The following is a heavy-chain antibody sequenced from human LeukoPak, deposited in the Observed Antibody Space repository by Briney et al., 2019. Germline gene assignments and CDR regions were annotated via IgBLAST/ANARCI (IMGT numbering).Heavy chain of an antibody. Sequence: PGGSLRLSCTASGFSFSTCWMNWVRQAPGKGLEWVANIKHDGSVKYYVDSVKGRFTISRDNAMQSLYLQMNSLRAEDTAVYYCAGGVSYWGRGTLVTVSS. CDR3: AGGVSY. CDR2: IKHDGSVK. V-gene: IGHV3-7*04. CDR1: GFSFSTCW. J-gene: IGHJ4*02.